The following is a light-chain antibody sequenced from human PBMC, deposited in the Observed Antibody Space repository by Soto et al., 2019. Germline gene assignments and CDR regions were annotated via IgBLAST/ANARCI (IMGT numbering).Light chain of an antibody. Sequence: QSALTQPASVSGSPGQSITISCTGTSSDVGAYNYVSWYQQHPGKAPKLIIYEVSNRPSGVSYRFSGSKSGNTASLTISGLQAEDEGDYYCSSYTRTSTLFGGGTKLTVL. V-gene: IGLV2-14*01. CDR3: SSYTRTSTL. J-gene: IGLJ2*01. CDR2: EVS. CDR1: SSDVGAYNY.